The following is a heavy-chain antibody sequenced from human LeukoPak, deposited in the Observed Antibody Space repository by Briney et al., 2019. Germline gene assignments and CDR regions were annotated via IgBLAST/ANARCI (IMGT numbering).Heavy chain of an antibody. CDR2: VFYSGGT. J-gene: IGHJ3*01. CDR3: ARHITVSYDAFDL. Sequence: PSETLSLTCTVSGGSITGYYWSWIRQPPGKGLEWIGYVFYSGGTLYNPSLQSRVTISVDTSKTQFSLKLTSVTAADTAVYCARHITVSYDAFDLWGRGTMVTVSS. D-gene: IGHD6-19*01. CDR1: GGSITGYY. V-gene: IGHV4-59*08.